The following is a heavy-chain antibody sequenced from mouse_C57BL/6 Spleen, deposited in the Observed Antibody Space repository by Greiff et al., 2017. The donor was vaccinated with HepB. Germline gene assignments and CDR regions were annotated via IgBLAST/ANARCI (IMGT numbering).Heavy chain of an antibody. CDR2: IDPSDSET. CDR3: ARDYGSSDGGAMDY. Sequence: QVQLQQPGAELVRPGSSVKLSCKASGYTFTSYWMHWVKQRPIQGLEWIGNIDPSDSETHYNQKFKDKATLTVDISSSTAYMQLSSLTSEDSAVYYCARDYGSSDGGAMDYWGQGTSVTVSA. J-gene: IGHJ4*01. CDR1: GYTFTSYW. V-gene: IGHV1-52*01. D-gene: IGHD1-1*01.